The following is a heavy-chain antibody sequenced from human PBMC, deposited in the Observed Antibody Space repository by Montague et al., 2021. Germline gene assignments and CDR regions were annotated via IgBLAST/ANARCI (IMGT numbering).Heavy chain of an antibody. CDR1: GGSISSSSYY. D-gene: IGHD5-24*01. CDR3: AGPSRGRWLQSYFDY. V-gene: IGHV4-39*01. Sequence: SETLSLTCTVSGGSISSSSYYWGWIRQPPGKGLEWIGSIYYSGSTYYNPSLKSRVTVSVDTSKNQFSLKLSSVTAADTAVYYCAGPSRGRWLQSYFDYWGQGTLVTVSS. J-gene: IGHJ4*02. CDR2: IYYSGST.